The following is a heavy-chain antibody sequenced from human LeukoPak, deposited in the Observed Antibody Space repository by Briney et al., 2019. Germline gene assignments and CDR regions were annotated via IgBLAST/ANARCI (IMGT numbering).Heavy chain of an antibody. Sequence: GGSLRLSCAASGFTFSSYGMNWVRQAPGKGLEWVSYISSSGSTIYYADSVKGRFTISRDNAKNSLYLQMDSLRAEDTAVYYCVRVKTTVNTLDYWGQGTLVTVSS. CDR1: GFTFSSYG. J-gene: IGHJ4*02. CDR2: ISSSGSTI. D-gene: IGHD4-17*01. V-gene: IGHV3-48*03. CDR3: VRVKTTVNTLDY.